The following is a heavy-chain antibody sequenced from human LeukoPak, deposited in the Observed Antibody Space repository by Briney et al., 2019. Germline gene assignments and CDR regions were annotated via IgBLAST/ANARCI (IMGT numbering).Heavy chain of an antibody. CDR3: VKGRRGSSYVHYFDS. V-gene: IGHV3-30*18. J-gene: IGHJ4*02. CDR2: ISKNGSNT. CDR1: GLIFETYG. D-gene: IGHD5-18*01. Sequence: QAGGSLKLSCEVSGLIFETYGMHWVRQAPGKGLEWVGVISKNGSNTYYGDSVKGRFTISRDNSNNMLSLQMNGLTTEDTGVYFCVKGRRGSSYVHYFDSWGQGTLVTVSS.